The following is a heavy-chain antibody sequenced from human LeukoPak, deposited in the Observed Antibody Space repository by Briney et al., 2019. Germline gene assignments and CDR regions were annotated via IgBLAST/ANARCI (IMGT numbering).Heavy chain of an antibody. V-gene: IGHV1-2*02. D-gene: IGHD2-2*01. CDR3: ARGGSSNLNWFDP. J-gene: IGHJ5*02. CDR2: INPNSGGT. Sequence: GPVKVSCKASGYTFTGYYIHWVRQAPGPGLEWMGWINPNSGGTNYAQNFQGRVTMTRDTSISTAYMELSRLRCDDPAVYYCARGGSSNLNWFDPWGQGTLVTVSS. CDR1: GYTFTGYY.